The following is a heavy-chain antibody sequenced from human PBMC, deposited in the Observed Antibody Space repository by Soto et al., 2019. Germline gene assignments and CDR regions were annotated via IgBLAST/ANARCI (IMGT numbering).Heavy chain of an antibody. CDR2: IWYDGSNK. Sequence: PGGSLRLSCAASGFTFSSYGMRWVRQAPGKGLEWVAVIWYDGSNKYYADSVKGRFTISRDNSKNTLYLQMNSLRAEDTAVYYCARDGPDYYGMDVWGQGTTVTVSS. CDR3: ARDGPDYYGMDV. V-gene: IGHV3-33*01. CDR1: GFTFSSYG. J-gene: IGHJ6*02.